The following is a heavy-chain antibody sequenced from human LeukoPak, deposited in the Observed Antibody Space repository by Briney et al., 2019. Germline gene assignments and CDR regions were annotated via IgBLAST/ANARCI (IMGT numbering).Heavy chain of an antibody. CDR3: ARVVTIFGVVTYNWFDP. D-gene: IGHD3-3*01. CDR1: GGSISSGDYY. CDR2: IYYSGST. V-gene: IGHV4-30-4*08. J-gene: IGHJ5*02. Sequence: KTSETLSLTCTVSGGSISSGDYYWSWIRQPPGKGLEWIGYIYYSGSTYYNPSLKSRVTISVDTSKNQFSLKLSSVTAADTAVYYCARVVTIFGVVTYNWFDPWGQGTLVTVSS.